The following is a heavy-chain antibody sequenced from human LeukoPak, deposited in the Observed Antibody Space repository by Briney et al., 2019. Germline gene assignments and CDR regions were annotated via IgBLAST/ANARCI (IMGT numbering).Heavy chain of an antibody. CDR3: ARGWYYYGMDV. CDR2: IYYSGST. Sequence: SQTLSLTCTVSGGSISSYFWSWIRQPPGKGLEWIGYIYYSGSTNYNPSLKSRVTISVDTSKNQFSLKLTSVTAADTAVYYCARGWYYYGMDVWGQGTTVTVSS. CDR1: GGSISSYF. V-gene: IGHV4-59*01. J-gene: IGHJ6*02.